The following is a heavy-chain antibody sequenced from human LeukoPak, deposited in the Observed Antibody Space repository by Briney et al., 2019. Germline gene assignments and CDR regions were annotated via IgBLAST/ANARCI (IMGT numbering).Heavy chain of an antibody. V-gene: IGHV3-48*01. CDR1: GFTFSSYS. J-gene: IGHJ4*02. CDR2: ISSSSSTI. Sequence: GGSLRLSCAASGFTFSSYSMNWVRQAPGKGLEWVSYISSSSSTIYYADSVKGRFTISRDNAKNSLYLQMNSLRAEDTAVYYCARDPAYYDSRGYYFNWGQGTLVTVSS. CDR3: ARDPAYYDSRGYYFN. D-gene: IGHD3-22*01.